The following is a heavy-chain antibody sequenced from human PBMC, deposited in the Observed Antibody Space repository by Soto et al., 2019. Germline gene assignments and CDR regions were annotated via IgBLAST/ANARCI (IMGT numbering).Heavy chain of an antibody. Sequence: EVQLVESGGGLVQPGGSLRLSCAASGFTFSSYAMHWVRQAPGKGLEYVSAISSNGGSTYYANSVKGRFTISRDNSKNTLYLQMGSLRAEDMAVYYCATHGSGILAQEYYMDVWGKGTTVTVSS. D-gene: IGHD3-10*01. CDR1: GFTFSSYA. CDR3: ATHGSGILAQEYYMDV. CDR2: ISSNGGST. V-gene: IGHV3-64*01. J-gene: IGHJ6*03.